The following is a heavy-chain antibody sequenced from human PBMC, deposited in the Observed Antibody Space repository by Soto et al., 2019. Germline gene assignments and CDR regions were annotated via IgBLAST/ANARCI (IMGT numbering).Heavy chain of an antibody. CDR3: AISGGSYSWGHYYYYGMDV. Sequence: GASVKVSCKVSGYTLTELSMHWVRQAPGKGLEWMGGFDPEDGETIYAQKFQGRVTMTEDTSTDTAYMELSGLRSEDTAVYYCAISGGSYSWGHYYYYGMDVWGQGTTVTV. D-gene: IGHD1-26*01. CDR1: GYTLTELS. V-gene: IGHV1-24*01. CDR2: FDPEDGET. J-gene: IGHJ6*02.